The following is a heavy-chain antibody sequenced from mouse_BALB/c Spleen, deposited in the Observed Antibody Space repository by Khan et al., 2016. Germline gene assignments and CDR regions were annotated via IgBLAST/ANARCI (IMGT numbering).Heavy chain of an antibody. CDR3: ASMVGHYVG. CDR2: VNPNNGGT. V-gene: IGHV1-26*01. Sequence: VQLQQPGPDLVKPGASVNISCKASGYSFTGYYMHWVKESHGKSLEWIGRVNPNNGGTSYNQKFKGKAILTVDKSSSIAYMELRSLTSEDSAVYYCASMVGHYVGWGQGTTLTVSS. D-gene: IGHD1-1*02. J-gene: IGHJ2*01. CDR1: GYSFTGYY.